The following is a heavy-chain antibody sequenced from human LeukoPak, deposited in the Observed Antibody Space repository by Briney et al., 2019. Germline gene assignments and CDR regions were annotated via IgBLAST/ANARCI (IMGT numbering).Heavy chain of an antibody. CDR2: FDPEDGET. CDR1: GYTLTELS. V-gene: IGHV1-24*01. J-gene: IGHJ4*02. D-gene: IGHD3-10*01. Sequence: GASVKVSCKVSGYTLTELSMHWVRQAPGKGLEWMGGFDPEDGETIYAQKFQGRVTMTEDTSTDTAYMELSRLRSDDTAVYYCARDWGFDYYGSGSYYFDYWGQGTLVTVSS. CDR3: ARDWGFDYYGSGSYYFDY.